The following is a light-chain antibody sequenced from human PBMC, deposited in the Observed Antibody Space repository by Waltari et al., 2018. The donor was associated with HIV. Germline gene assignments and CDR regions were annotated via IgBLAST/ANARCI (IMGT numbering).Light chain of an antibody. J-gene: IGLJ1*01. CDR3: CSYAGSSTNV. CDR1: SSDVGGYHY. Sequence: QSALTQPASVSGSPGQSITISCTGTSSDVGGYHYVSWYQQHPGKAPKLMIYDVSKRPSGVSNRFSGSKSGNTASLTISGLQAEDEADYYCCSYAGSSTNVFGTGTKVTVL. V-gene: IGLV2-23*02. CDR2: DVS.